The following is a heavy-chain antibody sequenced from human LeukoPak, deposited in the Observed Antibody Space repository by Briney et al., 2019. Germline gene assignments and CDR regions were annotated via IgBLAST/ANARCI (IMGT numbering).Heavy chain of an antibody. CDR1: GFTFSSYG. CDR2: ISYSSSTI. V-gene: IGHV3-48*04. D-gene: IGHD3-22*01. CDR3: ARGINYYDSSGSHYGMDV. Sequence: PGGSLRLSCAASGFTFSSYGMHWVRQAPGKGLEWVSYISYSSSTIYYADSVKGRFSISRDNAKNSLYLQMNSLRAEDTAVYYCARGINYYDSSGSHYGMDVWGQGTTVTVS. J-gene: IGHJ6*01.